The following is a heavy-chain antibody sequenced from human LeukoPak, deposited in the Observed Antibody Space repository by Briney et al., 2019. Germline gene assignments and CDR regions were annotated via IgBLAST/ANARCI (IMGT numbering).Heavy chain of an antibody. V-gene: IGHV3-30*02. CDR3: AKDRTMAADGTYFDY. D-gene: IGHD6-13*01. CDR2: IRYDGSNK. J-gene: IGHJ4*02. Sequence: GGSLRLSCAASGFTFSSYWMSWVRQAPGKGLEWISFIRYDGSNKYYTDSVKGRFTISRDNSQNTLYLQMNSLRTEDTGLYFCAKDRTMAADGTYFDYWGQGTLVTVSS. CDR1: GFTFSSYW.